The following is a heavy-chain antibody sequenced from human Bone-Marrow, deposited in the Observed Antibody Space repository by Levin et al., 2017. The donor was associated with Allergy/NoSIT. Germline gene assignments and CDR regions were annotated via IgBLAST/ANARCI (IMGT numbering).Heavy chain of an antibody. CDR1: GFTFRGYG. V-gene: IGHV3-33*01. D-gene: IGHD1-14*01. CDR2: IWLDGRSQ. Sequence: PGESLKISCAASGFTFRGYGFHWVRQAPGKGLEWVAVIWLDGRSQHYADSVKGRFTISRDNSQNTLWLQMNSLRAEDTSIYYCARDIGQTDSYDYYCYGTDVWGQGTTVTVSS. CDR3: ARDIGQTDSYDYYCYGTDV. J-gene: IGHJ6*02.